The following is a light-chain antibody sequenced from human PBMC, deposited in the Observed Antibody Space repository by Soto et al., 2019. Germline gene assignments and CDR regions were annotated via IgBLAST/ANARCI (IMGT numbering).Light chain of an antibody. V-gene: IGLV2-14*01. J-gene: IGLJ1*01. CDR3: SSYTSSSTYV. CDR1: SSDVGGYKY. Sequence: QSALTKPASVSGSPGQSITISCTGTSSDVGGYKYVSWYQQHPGKAPQLMIYEVSNRPSGVSNRFSGSKSGNTASLTISGLQAEDEADYYCSSYTSSSTYVFGTGTKLTVL. CDR2: EVS.